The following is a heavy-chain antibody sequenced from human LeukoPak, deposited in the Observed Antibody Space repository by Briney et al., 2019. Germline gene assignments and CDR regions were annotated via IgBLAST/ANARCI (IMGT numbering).Heavy chain of an antibody. V-gene: IGHV1-18*01. J-gene: IGHJ4*02. Sequence: GASVKVSCKASGYTFSSHGYTWVRQAPGQGLEWMGWISAYNGNTEYAQKFQGRVTMTTDTSTSTAYMELRSLRSDDTAVYFCARAYYHDTSSYQGFDFWGQGTLVTVSS. CDR2: ISAYNGNT. CDR1: GYTFSSHG. D-gene: IGHD3-22*01. CDR3: ARAYYHDTSSYQGFDF.